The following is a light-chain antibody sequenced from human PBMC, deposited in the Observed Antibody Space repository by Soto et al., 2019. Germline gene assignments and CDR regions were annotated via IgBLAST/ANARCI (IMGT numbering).Light chain of an antibody. CDR1: QYINTR. J-gene: IGKJ5*01. V-gene: IGKV3D-15*01. CDR2: QTS. CDR3: QYYNNWPPSIT. Sequence: EIVLTQSPATLSSSPGDRATLSCRAGQYINTRLAWYQHRPGQAPRLLIYQTSIRAAGIPARFSASGSGTEFTLTISSLQSEDFAFYYCQYYNNWPPSITFGQGTRLDIK.